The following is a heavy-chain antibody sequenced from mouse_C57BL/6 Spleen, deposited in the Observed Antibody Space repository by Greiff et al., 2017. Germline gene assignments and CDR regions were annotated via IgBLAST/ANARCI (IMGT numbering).Heavy chain of an antibody. CDR3: TRGGGVAWFAY. J-gene: IGHJ3*01. V-gene: IGHV5-9-1*02. CDR2: ISSGGGYI. Sequence: EVQVVESGEGLVKPGGSLKLSCAASGFTFSSYAMSWVRQTPEKRLEWVAYISSGGGYIYYADTVKGRFTISRDNARNTLYLQMSSLKSEDTAMYYCTRGGGVAWFAYWGQGTLVTVSA. CDR1: GFTFSSYA.